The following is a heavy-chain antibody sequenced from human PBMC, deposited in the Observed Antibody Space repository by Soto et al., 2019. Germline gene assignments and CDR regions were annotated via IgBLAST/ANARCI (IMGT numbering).Heavy chain of an antibody. Sequence: PGGSLRLSCAASGFTFSSYSMNWVRQAPGKGLVWVSSISSSSSYIYYADSVKGRFTISRDNAKNSLYLQMNSLRAEDTAVYYCARDAGGYSSGWRYYYYGMDVWGQGTTVTVSS. CDR2: ISSSSSYI. D-gene: IGHD6-19*01. V-gene: IGHV3-21*01. J-gene: IGHJ6*02. CDR3: ARDAGGYSSGWRYYYYGMDV. CDR1: GFTFSSYS.